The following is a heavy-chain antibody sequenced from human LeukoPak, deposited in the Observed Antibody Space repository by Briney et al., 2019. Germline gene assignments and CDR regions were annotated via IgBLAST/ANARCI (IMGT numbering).Heavy chain of an antibody. J-gene: IGHJ3*02. Sequence: KPSETLSLTCTVSGGSISSYYWSWIRQPPGKGLEWIGYIYYSVSTNYNPSLKSRVTISVDTSKNQFSLKLSSVTAADTAVYYCAREVGANDAFDIWGQGTMVTVSS. V-gene: IGHV4-59*01. CDR1: GGSISSYY. CDR3: AREVGANDAFDI. CDR2: IYYSVST. D-gene: IGHD1-26*01.